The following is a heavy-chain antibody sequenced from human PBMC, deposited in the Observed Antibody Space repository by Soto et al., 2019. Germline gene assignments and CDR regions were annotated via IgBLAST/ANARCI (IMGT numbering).Heavy chain of an antibody. J-gene: IGHJ4*02. CDR1: GGSISSYY. CDR3: AREVNGAYDGGYDYWYYFDY. D-gene: IGHD5-12*01. Sequence: PSETLSLTCTVSGGSISSYYWSWIRQPPGKGLEWIGYIYYSGSTNYNPSLKSRVTISVDTSKNQFSLKLSSVTAADTAVYYCAREVNGAYDGGYDYWYYFDYWGQGTLVTVSS. V-gene: IGHV4-59*01. CDR2: IYYSGST.